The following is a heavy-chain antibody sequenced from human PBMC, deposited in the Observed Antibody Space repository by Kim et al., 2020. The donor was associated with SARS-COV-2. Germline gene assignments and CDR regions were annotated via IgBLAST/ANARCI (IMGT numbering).Heavy chain of an antibody. CDR3: ARGGQHSSGSLAYYFDY. CDR1: GFTFSSYS. Sequence: GGSLRLSCAASGFTFSSYSMNWVRQAPGKGLEWVSYISSSSSTIYYADSVKGRFTISRDNAKNSLYLQMNSLRAEDTAVYYCARGGQHSSGSLAYYFDYWGQGTLVTVSS. D-gene: IGHD3-22*01. CDR2: ISSSSSTI. J-gene: IGHJ4*02. V-gene: IGHV3-48*04.